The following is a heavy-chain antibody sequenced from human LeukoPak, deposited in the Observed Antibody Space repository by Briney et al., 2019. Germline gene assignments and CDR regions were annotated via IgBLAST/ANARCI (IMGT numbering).Heavy chain of an antibody. CDR3: TKGQSGTSFDP. D-gene: IGHD2-15*01. Sequence: GGSLILSCAASGFSFSSYAMSWVRQAPGKGLEWVSSASGSGGTTDYADSVKGRFIISRDNPKNTLYLQMNSLRGEDTAMYYCTKGQSGTSFDPWGQGTLVTVSS. CDR2: ASGSGGTT. V-gene: IGHV3-23*01. J-gene: IGHJ5*02. CDR1: GFSFSSYA.